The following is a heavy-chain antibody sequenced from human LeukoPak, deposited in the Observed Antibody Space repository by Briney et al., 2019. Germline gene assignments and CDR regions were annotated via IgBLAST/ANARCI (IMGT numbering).Heavy chain of an antibody. Sequence: SVKVSCKASGFTFANYYMHWVRQAPGQGLEWMGGIIPIFGTANYAQKFQGRVTITTDESTSTAYMELSSLRSEDTAVYYCARDSEGYYGSGSYYHMNVWGKGTTVTVSS. CDR1: GFTFANYY. J-gene: IGHJ6*03. CDR2: IIPIFGTA. CDR3: ARDSEGYYGSGSYYHMNV. D-gene: IGHD3-10*01. V-gene: IGHV1-69*05.